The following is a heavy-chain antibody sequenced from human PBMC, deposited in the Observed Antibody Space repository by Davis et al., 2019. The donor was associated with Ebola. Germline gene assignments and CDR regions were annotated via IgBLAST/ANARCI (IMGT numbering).Heavy chain of an antibody. CDR2: IYWSGST. V-gene: IGHV4-61*01. Sequence: MPGGSLRLSCTVSGDSVNSGRYYWNWIRQSPQKGLEWIGQIYWSGSTKYNPSLQSRVTISFDTSNTQFSLKLTSVTVADTAVYYCASGPPYGSGWLDHWGQGTVVTVSS. CDR3: ASGPPYGSGWLDH. D-gene: IGHD6-19*01. J-gene: IGHJ4*02. CDR1: GDSVNSGRYY.